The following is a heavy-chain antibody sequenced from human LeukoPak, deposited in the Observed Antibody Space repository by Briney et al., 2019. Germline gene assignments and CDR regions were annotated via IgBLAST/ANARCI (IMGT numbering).Heavy chain of an antibody. V-gene: IGHV3-23*01. D-gene: IGHD3-9*01. Sequence: GGSLRLSCVDSGFTFGTHSMNWVRQAPGKGLEWVSAISGSGGSTYYADSVKGRFTISRDNSKNTLYLQMNSLRAEDTAVYYCAKVSPEWDILTDWGQGTLVTVSS. CDR2: ISGSGGST. J-gene: IGHJ4*02. CDR3: AKVSPEWDILTD. CDR1: GFTFGTHS.